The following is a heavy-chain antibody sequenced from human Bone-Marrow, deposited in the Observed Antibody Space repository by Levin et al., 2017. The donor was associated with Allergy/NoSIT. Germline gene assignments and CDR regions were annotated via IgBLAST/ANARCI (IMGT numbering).Heavy chain of an antibody. CDR3: AKDVPYCSSTSCQNWFDP. D-gene: IGHD2-2*01. CDR2: ISYDGSNK. Sequence: GGSLRLSCAASGFTFSSYGMHWVRQAPGKGLEWVAVISYDGSNKYYADSVKGRFTISRDNSKNTLYLQMNSLRAEDTAVYYCAKDVPYCSSTSCQNWFDPWGQGTLVTVSS. CDR1: GFTFSSYG. J-gene: IGHJ5*02. V-gene: IGHV3-30*18.